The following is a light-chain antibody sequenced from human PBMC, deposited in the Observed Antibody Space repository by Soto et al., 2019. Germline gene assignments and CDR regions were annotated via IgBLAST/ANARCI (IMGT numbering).Light chain of an antibody. J-gene: IGKJ1*01. V-gene: IGKV1-5*01. CDR1: QSISSW. CDR2: DAS. CDR3: QQYNSYSGWT. Sequence: DIQMTQSPSTLSASVGDRVTITCRASQSISSWLAWYQQKPGKAPKLLIYDASSLESGVPSRFGGSGSGTEFTLTISSLQPDDFATYYCQQYNSYSGWTFGQGTKVDIK.